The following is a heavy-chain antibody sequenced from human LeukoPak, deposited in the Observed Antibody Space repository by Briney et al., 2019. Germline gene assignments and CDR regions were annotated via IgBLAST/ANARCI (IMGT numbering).Heavy chain of an antibody. CDR2: INPSGGST. Sequence: ASVKVSCKASGYTLTSYYMHWVRQAPGQGLEWTGIINPSGGSTSYAQKFQGRVTMTRDTSTSTVYMELNSLRSEDTAVYYCARGRLPYYYGSGSYYNEGVPGDYWGQGTLVTVSS. CDR3: ARGRLPYYYGSGSYYNEGVPGDY. D-gene: IGHD3-10*01. V-gene: IGHV1-46*01. CDR1: GYTLTSYY. J-gene: IGHJ4*02.